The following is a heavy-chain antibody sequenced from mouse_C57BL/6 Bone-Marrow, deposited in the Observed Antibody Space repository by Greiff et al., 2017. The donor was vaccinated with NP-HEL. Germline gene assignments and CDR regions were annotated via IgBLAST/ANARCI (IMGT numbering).Heavy chain of an antibody. V-gene: IGHV5-12*01. J-gene: IGHJ3*01. CDR3: ARNSNYVWFAY. CDR1: GFTFSDYY. D-gene: IGHD2-5*01. Sequence: DVMLVESGGGLVQPGGSLKLSCAASGFTFSDYYMYWVRQTPEKRLEWVAYISNGGGSTYYPDTVKGRFTISRDNAKNTLYLQMSRLKSEDTAMYYCARNSNYVWFAYWGQGTLVTVSA. CDR2: ISNGGGST.